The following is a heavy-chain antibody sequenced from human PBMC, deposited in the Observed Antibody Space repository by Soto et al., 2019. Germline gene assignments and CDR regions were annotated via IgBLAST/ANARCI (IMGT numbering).Heavy chain of an antibody. Sequence: GXSVKVSCTSSGSTFTSYYKALVRQAPGQGLEWMGIINPSGGSTSYAQKFQGRVTMTRDTSTSIVYMELSSLRSEDTAVYYCARDLTYDYTEWFDTWAQGTLVTVSS. V-gene: IGHV1-46*01. CDR1: GSTFTSYY. CDR3: ARDLTYDYTEWFDT. D-gene: IGHD4-4*01. CDR2: INPSGGST. J-gene: IGHJ5*02.